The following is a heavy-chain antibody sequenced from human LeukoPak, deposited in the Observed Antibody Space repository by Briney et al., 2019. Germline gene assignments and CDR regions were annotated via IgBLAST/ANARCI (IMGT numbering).Heavy chain of an antibody. D-gene: IGHD3-22*01. CDR3: ARGLSVDYYERRSRPGGY. CDR2: ISAYNGNT. V-gene: IGHV1-18*01. CDR1: GYTFTSYG. J-gene: IGHJ4*02. Sequence: GASVKVSCKASGYTFTSYGISWVRQVPGQGLEWMGWISAYNGNTNYAQKFQGRVTMTTDTPTSTAYMELRSLRSEDTAVYYCARGLSVDYYERRSRPGGYWGQGTLVTVSS.